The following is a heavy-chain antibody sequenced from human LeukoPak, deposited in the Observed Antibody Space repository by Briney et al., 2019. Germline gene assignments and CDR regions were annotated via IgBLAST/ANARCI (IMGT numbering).Heavy chain of an antibody. J-gene: IGHJ5*02. CDR1: GFTFSGYW. V-gene: IGHV3-74*01. CDR3: VRGHSSWEPNWFDP. Sequence: GGSLRLSCAASGFTFSGYWMHWVRQAPGKGLVWVSRSKSDGSSISYGDHVKGRFTVSRDNAKNPLHLQMNSLKDEDTAVYFCVRGHSSWEPNWFDPWGQGILVTVSS. CDR2: SKSDGSSI. D-gene: IGHD6-13*01.